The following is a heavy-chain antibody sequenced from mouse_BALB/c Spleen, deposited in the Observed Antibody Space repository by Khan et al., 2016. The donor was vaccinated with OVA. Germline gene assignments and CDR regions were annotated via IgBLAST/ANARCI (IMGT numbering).Heavy chain of an antibody. V-gene: IGHV3-2*02. CDR3: ARSGTISTVVMTDFDY. Sequence: EVQLQESGPGLVKPSQSLSLTCTVTGYSITSDFAWNWIRQFPGNKLEWMGYIKYSGITSYNPSLKSRFSITRNTSKNQFFLQLSSVTTEDTATYYCARSGTISTVVMTDFDYWGQGTTLTVSS. CDR2: IKYSGIT. CDR1: GYSITSDFA. D-gene: IGHD1-1*01. J-gene: IGHJ2*01.